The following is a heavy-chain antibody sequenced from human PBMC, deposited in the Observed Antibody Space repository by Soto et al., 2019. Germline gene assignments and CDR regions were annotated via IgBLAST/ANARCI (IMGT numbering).Heavy chain of an antibody. D-gene: IGHD3-22*01. CDR1: GFTFSSYA. J-gene: IGHJ3*02. Sequence: GGSLRLSCAASGFTFSSYAMSWVRQAPGKGLEWVSAISGSGGSTYYADSVKGRFTISRDNSKNTLYLQMNSLRAEDTAVYYCAKDLSNSGYYYDAFDIWGQGTMVTVS. V-gene: IGHV3-23*01. CDR3: AKDLSNSGYYYDAFDI. CDR2: ISGSGGST.